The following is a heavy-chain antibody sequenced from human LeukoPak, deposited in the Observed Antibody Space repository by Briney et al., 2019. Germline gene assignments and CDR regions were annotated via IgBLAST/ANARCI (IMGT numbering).Heavy chain of an antibody. J-gene: IGHJ4*02. V-gene: IGHV4-34*01. D-gene: IGHD5/OR15-5a*01. CDR2: INHSGTT. CDR1: GGSFADYY. Sequence: SETLSLTCAVYGGSFADYYWNWIRQPPGKGLEWIGEINHSGTTYYNPSLKSRVTISVDTSKNQFSLKLTSVTAADTAVYYCARVAHDLYPYYFDYWGQGTLVTVSS. CDR3: ARVAHDLYPYYFDY.